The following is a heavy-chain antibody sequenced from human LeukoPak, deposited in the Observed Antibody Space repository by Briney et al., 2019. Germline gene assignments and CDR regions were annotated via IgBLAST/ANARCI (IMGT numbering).Heavy chain of an antibody. D-gene: IGHD3-3*01. CDR1: GYTFTSYG. J-gene: IGHJ4*02. V-gene: IGHV1-18*01. CDR3: ARDPLAQYYDFWSGYSYSFDY. CDR2: ISAYNGNT. Sequence: ASVKVSCKASGYTFTSYGISWVRQAPGQGLEWMGWISAYNGNTNYAQQLQGRVTMTTDTSTSTAYMELRSLRSDDTAVYYCARDPLAQYYDFWSGYSYSFDYWGQGTLVTVSS.